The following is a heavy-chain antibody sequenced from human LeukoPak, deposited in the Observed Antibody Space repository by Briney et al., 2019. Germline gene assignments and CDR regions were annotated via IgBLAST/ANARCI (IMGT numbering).Heavy chain of an antibody. CDR1: GYTFTGYY. V-gene: IGHV1-2*02. CDR3: ARVRGRAGILSYYDNSRQTGRYYVDN. Sequence: ASVKVSCKASGYTFTGYYMHWVRQAPGQGLEWMGWINRNSGGTNYAQKFQGRVTMTRDTSISTAYMELSRLRSDDTAVYYCARVRGRAGILSYYDNSRQTGRYYVDNWGQGILVSVSS. J-gene: IGHJ4*02. D-gene: IGHD1-26*01. CDR2: INRNSGGT.